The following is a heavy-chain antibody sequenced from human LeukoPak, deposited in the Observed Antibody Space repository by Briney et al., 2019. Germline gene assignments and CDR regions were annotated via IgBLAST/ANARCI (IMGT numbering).Heavy chain of an antibody. V-gene: IGHV4-34*08. J-gene: IGHJ3*02. CDR3: ALVYGSGTLGHDAFDI. Sequence: GSLRLSCAASGFTFSSYSMNWIRQPPGKGLEWIGEINQSGSTTYNPSLKSRVIMSVDMSKNQLSLKLSSVTAADTAVYYCALVYGSGTLGHDAFDIWGKGTMVTVSS. CDR2: INQSGST. CDR1: GFTFSSYS. D-gene: IGHD3-10*01.